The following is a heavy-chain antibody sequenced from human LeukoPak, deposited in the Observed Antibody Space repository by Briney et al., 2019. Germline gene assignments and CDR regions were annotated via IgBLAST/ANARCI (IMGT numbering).Heavy chain of an antibody. Sequence: SETLSLTCTVSGGSISPYYWSWIRQPPGKGLEWIGYIYHRGSTNYNPSLKSRVTISLDTSKNQFSLNLSSVTAADTAVYYCARGSGSYWNAFDIWGQGTMVTVSS. CDR2: IYHRGST. D-gene: IGHD1-26*01. CDR1: GGSISPYY. V-gene: IGHV4-59*01. CDR3: ARGSGSYWNAFDI. J-gene: IGHJ3*02.